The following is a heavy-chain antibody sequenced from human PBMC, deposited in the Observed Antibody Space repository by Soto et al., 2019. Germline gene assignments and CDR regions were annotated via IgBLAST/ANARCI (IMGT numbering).Heavy chain of an antibody. CDR2: ISSSSSYI. J-gene: IGHJ4*02. Sequence: GSLRLSCAASGFTFSSYSMNWVRQAPGKGLEWVSSISSSSSYIYYADSVKGRFTISRDNAKNSLYLQMNSLRAEDTAAYYCARSPSDLSSGYLAYWGQGTLVTVSS. CDR3: ARSPSDLSSGYLAY. CDR1: GFTFSSYS. V-gene: IGHV3-21*01. D-gene: IGHD3-22*01.